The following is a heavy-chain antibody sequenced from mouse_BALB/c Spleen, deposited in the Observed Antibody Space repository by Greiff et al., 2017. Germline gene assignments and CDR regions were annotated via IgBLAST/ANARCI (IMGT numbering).Heavy chain of an antibody. Sequence: VQVVESGPGLVAPSQSLSITCTVSGFSLTSYGVHWVRQPPGKGLEWLGVIWAGGSTNYNSALMSRLSISKDNSKSQVFLKMNSLQTDDTAMYYCGAYYDYAWFAYWGQGTLVTVSA. J-gene: IGHJ3*01. V-gene: IGHV2-9*02. CDR1: GFSLTSYG. D-gene: IGHD2-4*01. CDR3: GAYYDYAWFAY. CDR2: IWAGGST.